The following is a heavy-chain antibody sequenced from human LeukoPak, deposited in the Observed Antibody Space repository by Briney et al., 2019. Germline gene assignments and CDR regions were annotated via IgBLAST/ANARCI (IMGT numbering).Heavy chain of an antibody. CDR1: GYTFTNYG. Sequence: ASVKVSCKASGYTFTNYGINWVRQAPGQGLEWMGWISTYNGNTKYPQKLQGRVTMTTDTSTSTAYMELRSLRSDDTAVYYCATSPPRYDYAMEFDYWGQGTLVTVSS. D-gene: IGHD3-16*01. J-gene: IGHJ4*02. CDR2: ISTYNGNT. CDR3: ATSPPRYDYAMEFDY. V-gene: IGHV1-18*01.